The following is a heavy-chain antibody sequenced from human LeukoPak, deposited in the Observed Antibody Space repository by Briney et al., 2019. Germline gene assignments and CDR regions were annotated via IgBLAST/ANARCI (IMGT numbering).Heavy chain of an antibody. J-gene: IGHJ5*02. CDR3: AREPNVSLFSGGGSPPLPGWFDP. D-gene: IGHD2-15*01. V-gene: IGHV3-33*01. Sequence: HSGGSLRLSCAASGFTFSGYGMHWVRQAPGKGLEWVAVIWYDGSNKYYADSAKGRFTISRDNSKNTLYLQMNSLRAEDTAVYYCAREPNVSLFSGGGSPPLPGWFDPWGQGTLVTVSS. CDR2: IWYDGSNK. CDR1: GFTFSGYG.